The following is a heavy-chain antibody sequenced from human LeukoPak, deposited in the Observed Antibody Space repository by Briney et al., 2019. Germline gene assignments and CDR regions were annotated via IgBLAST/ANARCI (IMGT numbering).Heavy chain of an antibody. J-gene: IGHJ4*02. CDR2: IIPIFGIA. Sequence: ASVKVSCKASGGTFIRYAISWVRQAPGQGLEGMGRIIPIFGIANSAQKFRGRVTITPDKSTSTGYMELSSLRSEDTGVYYCTRDKGLPTYSGQHYYFGYWGRGTLVTVPS. CDR1: GGTFIRYA. D-gene: IGHD5-12*01. CDR3: TRDKGLPTYSGQHYYFGY. V-gene: IGHV1-69*04.